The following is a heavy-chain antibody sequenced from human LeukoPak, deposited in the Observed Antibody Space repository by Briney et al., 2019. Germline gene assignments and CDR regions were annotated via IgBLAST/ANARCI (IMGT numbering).Heavy chain of an antibody. J-gene: IGHJ3*02. D-gene: IGHD6-13*01. CDR3: AKDNIAAAGSNPAFDI. V-gene: IGHV3-30*18. Sequence: GRSLRLSCAASGFTFRSYGIHWVRQAPGKGLEWVAVISYDGSNTYYADSVKGRFTISRDNSKNTLYLQMNSLRAEDTAVYYCAKDNIAAAGSNPAFDIWGQGTMVTVSS. CDR2: ISYDGSNT. CDR1: GFTFRSYG.